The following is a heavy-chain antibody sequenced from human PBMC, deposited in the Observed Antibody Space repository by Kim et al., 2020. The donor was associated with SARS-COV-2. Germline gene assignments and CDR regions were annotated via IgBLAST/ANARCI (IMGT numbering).Heavy chain of an antibody. CDR1: GFTFSSYG. J-gene: IGHJ1*01. V-gene: IGHV3-33*01. CDR2: IWYDGSNK. D-gene: IGHD3-3*02. CDR3: ARDFSRAEVEYFQH. Sequence: GGSLRLSCAASGFTFSSYGMHWVRQAPGKGLEWVAAIWYDGSNKYYVDSVKGRFTISRDNSKNTLYLQMNSLRAEDTAVYYCARDFSRAEVEYFQHWGKG.